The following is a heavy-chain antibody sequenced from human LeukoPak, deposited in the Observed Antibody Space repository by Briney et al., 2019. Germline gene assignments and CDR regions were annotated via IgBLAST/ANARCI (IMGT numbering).Heavy chain of an antibody. V-gene: IGHV3-23*01. CDR3: AKSQSLLSLGGPFDS. D-gene: IGHD3-16*01. Sequence: SGGSLRLSCAASGFIFSGYGMSWVRQAPGKGLEWVSGISGRGGATYSADSVKGRLTISRDNSKNALYLHMNSLRAEDTAIYYCAKSQSLLSLGGPFDSWGQGTLVTVSS. CDR1: GFIFSGYG. CDR2: ISGRGGAT. J-gene: IGHJ4*02.